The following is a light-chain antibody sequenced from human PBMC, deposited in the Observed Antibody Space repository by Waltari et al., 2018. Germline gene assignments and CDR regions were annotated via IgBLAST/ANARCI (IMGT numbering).Light chain of an antibody. Sequence: DIVLTQSPRSLAVTPGEPASVSCRSSQSLLPSNGAKYLDWYLQKPGQSPQLLIYLGSNRASGVPDRFSGSGSGTDFTLKISRVETEDVGIYYCMQALAIPSFGGGTKVEIK. CDR3: MQALAIPS. V-gene: IGKV2-28*01. CDR2: LGS. CDR1: QSLLPSNGAKY. J-gene: IGKJ4*01.